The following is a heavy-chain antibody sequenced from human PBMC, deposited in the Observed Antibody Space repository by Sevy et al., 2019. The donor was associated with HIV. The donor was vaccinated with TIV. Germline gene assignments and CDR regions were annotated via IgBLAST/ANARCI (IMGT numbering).Heavy chain of an antibody. V-gene: IGHV3-30-3*01. Sequence: GGSLRLSCAVSGFSFSHYAFHWVRQAPGKGLEWVSLISYDGTYKYYADSVEGRFTISRDNSKNTLYLQMNSLRGNVTAVYYCARVAVSYCTNDCYHRFDYWGPGALVTVSS. D-gene: IGHD2-8*01. CDR2: ISYDGTYK. J-gene: IGHJ4*02. CDR1: GFSFSHYA. CDR3: ARVAVSYCTNDCYHRFDY.